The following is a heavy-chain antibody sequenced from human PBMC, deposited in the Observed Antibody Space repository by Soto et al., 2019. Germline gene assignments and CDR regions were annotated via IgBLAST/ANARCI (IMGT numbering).Heavy chain of an antibody. J-gene: IGHJ6*03. CDR3: VGAQSGGSRIDV. CDR2: INSEGSIT. Sequence: EVQLVESGGGLVQPGGSLRLSCAASGFTLSSYWMHWVRLVRGKGLVWVSRINSEGSITTYADSVRGRFTISRHNARNTLYLQMRSLSVEDTAVYYRVGAQSGGSRIDVWGKGTTVIVSS. D-gene: IGHD2-15*01. V-gene: IGHV3-74*01. CDR1: GFTLSSYW.